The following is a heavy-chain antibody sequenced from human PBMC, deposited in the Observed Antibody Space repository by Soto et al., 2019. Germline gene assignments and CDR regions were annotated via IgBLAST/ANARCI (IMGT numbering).Heavy chain of an antibody. CDR3: ARGASNSTGWYIWFEP. Sequence: PGESLKISCKGSGYSFTSYWIGCVRQMPGKGLEWMGIIYPGDSDTRYSPSFQGQVTIPADKSISTAYMQWSSLKASDTAMYYCARGASNSTGWYIWFEPWGQGTMVTVSS. V-gene: IGHV5-51*01. D-gene: IGHD6-19*01. CDR2: IYPGDSDT. CDR1: GYSFTSYW. J-gene: IGHJ5*02.